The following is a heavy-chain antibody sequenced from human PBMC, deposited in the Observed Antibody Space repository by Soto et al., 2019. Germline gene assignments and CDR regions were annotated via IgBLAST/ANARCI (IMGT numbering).Heavy chain of an antibody. CDR3: ARSSGYDYGGFDY. J-gene: IGHJ4*02. D-gene: IGHD5-12*01. Sequence: EVQLVESGGGLVQPGGYLRLSCAASGFTVSSNYMSWVRQAPGKGLEWVSVIYSGGSTYYADSVKGRFTISRDNSKNTLYLQMNSLRAEDTAVYYCARSSGYDYGGFDYWGQGTLVTVSS. V-gene: IGHV3-66*01. CDR2: IYSGGST. CDR1: GFTVSSNY.